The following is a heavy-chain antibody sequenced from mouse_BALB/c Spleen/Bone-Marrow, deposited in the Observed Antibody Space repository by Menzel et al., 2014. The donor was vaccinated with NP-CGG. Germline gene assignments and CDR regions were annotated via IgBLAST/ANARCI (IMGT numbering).Heavy chain of an antibody. Sequence: QVQLQQPGAELAKPGASVKMSCKASGYTFASYWMHWVKQRPGQGLEWIGYINPSTGYTEYNQKFKDKATLTADKSSSTAYMQQSSLTSEDSAVYYCARGTVVAYYYAMDYWGQGTSVTVSS. J-gene: IGHJ4*01. CDR3: ARGTVVAYYYAMDY. V-gene: IGHV1-7*01. D-gene: IGHD1-1*01. CDR1: GYTFASYW. CDR2: INPSTGYT.